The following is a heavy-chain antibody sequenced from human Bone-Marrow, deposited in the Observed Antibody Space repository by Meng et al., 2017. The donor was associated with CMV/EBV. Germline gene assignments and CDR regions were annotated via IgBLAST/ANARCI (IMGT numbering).Heavy chain of an antibody. CDR3: ARDYYDILTGYYNYYYGMDV. J-gene: IGHJ6*02. Sequence: SCKASGYTFTSYYMHWVRQAPGKGLEWVAVISYDGSNKYYADSVKGRFTISRDNSKNTLYLQMNSLRAEDTAVYYCARDYYDILTGYYNYYYGMDVWGQGTTVTVSS. V-gene: IGHV3-30-3*01. D-gene: IGHD3-9*01. CDR2: ISYDGSNK. CDR1: GYTFTSYY.